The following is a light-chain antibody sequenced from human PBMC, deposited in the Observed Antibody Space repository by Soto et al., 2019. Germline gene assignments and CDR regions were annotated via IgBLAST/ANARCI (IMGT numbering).Light chain of an antibody. CDR1: QDISNY. Sequence: DIQMTQSPSSLSASVGDRVTSTCQASQDISNYLNWYQQKPGKAPTLLIYDASNLETGVPSRFSGSGSGTDFTFTISSLQPEDIATYYCQQYDNLPSITFGQGTRLEIK. CDR3: QQYDNLPSIT. CDR2: DAS. J-gene: IGKJ5*01. V-gene: IGKV1-33*01.